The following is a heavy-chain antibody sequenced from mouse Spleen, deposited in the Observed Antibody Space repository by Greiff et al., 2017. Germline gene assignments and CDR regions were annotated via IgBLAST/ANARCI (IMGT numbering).Heavy chain of an antibody. Sequence: QVQLQQSGPGLVAPSQSLSITCTVSGFSLTGYGVNWVRQPPGKGLVWLGMIWGDGSTDYNSALKSRLSISKDNSKSQVFLKMNSLQTDDTARYYCARERQLGPYYAMDYWGQGTSVTVSS. CDR2: IWGDGST. CDR3: ARERQLGPYYAMDY. CDR1: GFSLTGYG. J-gene: IGHJ4*01. V-gene: IGHV2-6-7*01. D-gene: IGHD3-2*01.